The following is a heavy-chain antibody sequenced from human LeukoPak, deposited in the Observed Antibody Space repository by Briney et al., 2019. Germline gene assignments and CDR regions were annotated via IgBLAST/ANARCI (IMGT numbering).Heavy chain of an antibody. CDR3: ARVLPVGYSSGYFFGY. J-gene: IGHJ4*02. CDR1: GFTVSSNY. Sequence: GESLKISCAASGFTVSSNYMSWVRQAPGKGLEWVSVIYSGGSTYYADSVKGRFTISRDNSKNTLYLQMNSLRAEDTAVYYCARVLPVGYSSGYFFGYWGQGTLVTVSS. D-gene: IGHD3-22*01. V-gene: IGHV3-66*02. CDR2: IYSGGST.